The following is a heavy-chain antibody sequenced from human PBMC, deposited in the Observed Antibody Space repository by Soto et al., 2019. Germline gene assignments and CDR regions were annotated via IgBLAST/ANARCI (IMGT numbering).Heavy chain of an antibody. CDR3: ARDSGYGSGSYANHYLDC. J-gene: IGHJ4*01. Sequence: GGSLLLSSAAPLFTLRGYWLSRVRQAPGKGLGWLATIKTDASEKKYVDSVKGRFTVSRDNAKNSLYLQMDSLRAEDTAVYYCARDSGYGSGSYANHYLDCWGRGTMVTVSS. V-gene: IGHV3-7*01. CDR1: LFTLRGYW. CDR2: IKTDASEK. D-gene: IGHD3-10*01.